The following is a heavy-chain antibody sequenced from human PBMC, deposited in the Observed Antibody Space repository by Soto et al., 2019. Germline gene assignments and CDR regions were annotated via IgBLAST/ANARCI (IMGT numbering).Heavy chain of an antibody. J-gene: IGHJ6*02. CDR3: AIRTGYSSGWFSYYYGMDV. D-gene: IGHD6-19*01. CDR2: IYYSGST. Sequence: SETLSLTCPVSGGSISSSSYYWGWIRQPPGKWLEWIGSIYYSGSTYYNPSLKSRVTISVDTSKNQFSLKLSSVTAADTAVYYCAIRTGYSSGWFSYYYGMDVWGQGTTVTVSS. CDR1: GGSISSSSYY. V-gene: IGHV4-39*01.